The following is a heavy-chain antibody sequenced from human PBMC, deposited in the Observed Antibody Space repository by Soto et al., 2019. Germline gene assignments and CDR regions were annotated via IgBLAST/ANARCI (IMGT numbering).Heavy chain of an antibody. J-gene: IGHJ5*02. D-gene: IGHD3-16*01. CDR1: GYTFVEFY. V-gene: IGHV1-2*02. CDR3: ARDGDYVNNREGNRFDP. CDR2: VNPNNGVT. Sequence: QLVQSGAEVKQPGASVKVSCKTSGYTFVEFYMHWVRQAPGQGLEWVGWVNPNNGVTHYTGKFQGRVTMTSDKSTRTAYMELTGLRSDDTAVYYCARDGDYVNNREGNRFDPWGQGTLVIVSS.